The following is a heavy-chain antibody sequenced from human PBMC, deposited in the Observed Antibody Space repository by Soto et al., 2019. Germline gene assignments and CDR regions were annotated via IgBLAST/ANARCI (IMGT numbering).Heavy chain of an antibody. CDR3: ARLPYSGYVIYYFAY. V-gene: IGHV5-51*01. CDR2: IYPGDSDT. CDR1: GYSFTSYW. Sequence: PGESLKISCKGSGYSFTSYWIGWVRQMPGKGLEWMGIIYPGDSDTRYSPSFQGQVTISADKSISTAYLQWSSLKASDTAMYYCARLPYSGYVIYYFAYWGKGTLVPVSS. D-gene: IGHD5-12*01. J-gene: IGHJ4*02.